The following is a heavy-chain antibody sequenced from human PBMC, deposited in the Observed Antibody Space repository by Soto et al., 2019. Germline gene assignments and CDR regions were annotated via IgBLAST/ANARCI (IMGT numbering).Heavy chain of an antibody. CDR3: ERSYTHTWTSWGP. D-gene: IGHD1-1*01. Sequence: PSETLSLTCTVSGGSISSYYWSWIRQPPGKGLEWIGYIYSSGTTNYNPSLKSRVSISVDTSKNQVPLKLSSVTVADTAVYYCERSYTHTWTSWGPWGQGTLATVSS. J-gene: IGHJ5*02. V-gene: IGHV4-59*01. CDR1: GGSISSYY. CDR2: IYSSGTT.